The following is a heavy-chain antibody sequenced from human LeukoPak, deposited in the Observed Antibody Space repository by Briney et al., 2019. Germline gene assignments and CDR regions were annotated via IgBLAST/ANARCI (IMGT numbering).Heavy chain of an antibody. Sequence: SETLSLTCTVSGGSISSGGYYWSWIRQHPGKGLEWIGYIYYSGSTYYNPSLKSRVAISVDTSKNQFSLKLSSVTAADTAVYYCARVGILTGYLDYWGQGTLVTVSS. V-gene: IGHV4-31*03. CDR3: ARVGILTGYLDY. CDR1: GGSISSGGYY. J-gene: IGHJ4*02. D-gene: IGHD3-9*01. CDR2: IYYSGST.